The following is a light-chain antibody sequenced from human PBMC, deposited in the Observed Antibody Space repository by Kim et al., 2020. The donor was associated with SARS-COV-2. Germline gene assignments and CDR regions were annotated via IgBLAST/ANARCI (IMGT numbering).Light chain of an antibody. Sequence: PGGTVTLTCGSSTGAVTSGSYPNWFQQKPGQPPMALMYTASTRHSWTPARFSGSLLGDKAALTLSGVQPEDEAVYYCLLFYGGAWVFGGGTQLTVL. J-gene: IGLJ2*01. V-gene: IGLV7-43*01. CDR2: TAS. CDR1: TGAVTSGSY. CDR3: LLFYGGAWV.